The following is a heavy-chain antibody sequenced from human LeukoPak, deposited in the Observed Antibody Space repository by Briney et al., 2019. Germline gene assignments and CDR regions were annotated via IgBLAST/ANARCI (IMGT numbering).Heavy chain of an antibody. CDR3: ARDLTSNVAVTEYHYYAMDV. CDR1: GYTFTSYD. Sequence: AAVNVSCKASGYTFTSYDINWVRQATGQGLEWMGWMNPNSGNTGYAQKFQGRVTMTRNTSISTAYMELSSLRSEDTAVYYCARDLTSNVAVTEYHYYAMDVWGQGTTVTVSS. V-gene: IGHV1-8*01. CDR2: MNPNSGNT. D-gene: IGHD6-19*01. J-gene: IGHJ6*02.